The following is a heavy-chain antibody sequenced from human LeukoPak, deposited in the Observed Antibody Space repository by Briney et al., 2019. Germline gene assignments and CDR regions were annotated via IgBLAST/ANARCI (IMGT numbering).Heavy chain of an antibody. D-gene: IGHD1-1*01. CDR2: ISGSTGDT. Sequence: ASVKVSCKASGYSFLLYGISWVRQPRGEGPEWMGWISGSTGDTNYAQKLQGRVTMPADTSSSTAYMDLRRLRLDEMAVYYFARDENYWIFFNVDYWGEGTLVSVSS. J-gene: IGHJ4*02. V-gene: IGHV1-18*03. CDR1: GYSFLLYG. CDR3: ARDENYWIFFNVDY.